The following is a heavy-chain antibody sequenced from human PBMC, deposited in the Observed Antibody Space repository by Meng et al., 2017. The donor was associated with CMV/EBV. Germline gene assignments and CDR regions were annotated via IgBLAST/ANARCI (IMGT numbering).Heavy chain of an antibody. J-gene: IGHJ6*02. CDR1: GGTFSSYA. D-gene: IGHD2-2*02. CDR2: IIPIFGTA. CDR3: ARGDIVVVPAAIRRYYYYGMDV. Sequence: SVKVSCKASGGTFSSYAISWVRQAPGQGLEWMGGIIPIFGTANYAQKFQGRVTITTDESTSTAYMELSSLRSEDTAVYYCARGDIVVVPAAIRRYYYYGMDVWGQGTMVTVSS. V-gene: IGHV1-69*05.